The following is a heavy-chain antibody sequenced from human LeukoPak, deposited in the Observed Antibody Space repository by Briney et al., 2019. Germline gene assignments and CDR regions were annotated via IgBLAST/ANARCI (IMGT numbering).Heavy chain of an antibody. Sequence: GGSLRLSCAASGFTFNRYNMNWVRRAPGKGLEWVSSISTSSSYIYYADSVKGRFTISRDNAKNSLYLQMNSLRAEDTGIYFCARGSTFGGVTSDFWGQGTLVTVSS. CDR1: GFTFNRYN. CDR3: ARGSTFGGVTSDF. CDR2: ISTSSSYI. D-gene: IGHD3-16*01. V-gene: IGHV3-21*04. J-gene: IGHJ4*02.